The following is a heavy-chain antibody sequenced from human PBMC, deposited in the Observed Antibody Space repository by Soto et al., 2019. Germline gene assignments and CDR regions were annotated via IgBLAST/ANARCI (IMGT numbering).Heavy chain of an antibody. CDR2: IYPDDSDA. CDR1: GYTFSIYW. J-gene: IGHJ6*02. V-gene: IGHV5-51*01. D-gene: IGHD6-25*01. CDR3: ARRSIPSPVHQPAAMDV. Sequence: GESLKISCQGSGYTFSIYWIVWVRQLPGKGLEWVGVIYPDDSDARYSPSFQGQVTISVDKSISTAYLQWSSLRASDTAIYYCARRSIPSPVHQPAAMDVWGQGTTVTVYS.